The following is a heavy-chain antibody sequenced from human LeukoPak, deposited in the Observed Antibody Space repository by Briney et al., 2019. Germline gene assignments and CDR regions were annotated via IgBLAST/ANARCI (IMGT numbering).Heavy chain of an antibody. Sequence: PGRSLRLSCAASGFTFSSYGMHWVRQAPGKGLEWVAVISYDGSNKYYADSVKGRFTISRDNSKNTLYLQMNSLRAEDTAVYYCALQQLATKYFQHWGQGTLVTASS. V-gene: IGHV3-30*03. CDR3: ALQQLATKYFQH. CDR2: ISYDGSNK. CDR1: GFTFSSYG. J-gene: IGHJ1*01. D-gene: IGHD6-13*01.